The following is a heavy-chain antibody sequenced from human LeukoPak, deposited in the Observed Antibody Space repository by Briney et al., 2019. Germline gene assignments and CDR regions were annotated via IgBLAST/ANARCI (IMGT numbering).Heavy chain of an antibody. CDR2: ISSSSSYI. CDR1: GFTFSSYA. CDR3: AREAGGTTGDY. J-gene: IGHJ4*02. D-gene: IGHD1-7*01. Sequence: GGSLRLSCAASGFTFSSYAMSWVRQAPGKGLEWVSSISSSSSYIYYADSVKGRFTISRDNAKNSLYLQMNSLRAEDTAVYYCAREAGGTTGDYWGQGTLVTVSS. V-gene: IGHV3-21*01.